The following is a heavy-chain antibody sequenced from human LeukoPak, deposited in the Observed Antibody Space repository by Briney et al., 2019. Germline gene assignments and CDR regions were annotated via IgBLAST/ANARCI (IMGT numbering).Heavy chain of an antibody. Sequence: ASVKVSCKASGYTFTSYDINWVRQATGQGLEWMGWMNPNSGNTGYAQKFQGRVTMTRNTSISTAYMELSNLRSEDTAVYYCARGKASSGWYLRFVVYGMDVWGQGTTVTVSS. V-gene: IGHV1-8*01. CDR3: ARGKASSGWYLRFVVYGMDV. D-gene: IGHD6-19*01. CDR1: GYTFTSYD. CDR2: MNPNSGNT. J-gene: IGHJ6*02.